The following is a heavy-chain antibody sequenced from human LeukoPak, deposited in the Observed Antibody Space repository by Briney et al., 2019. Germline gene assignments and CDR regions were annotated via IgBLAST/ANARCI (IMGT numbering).Heavy chain of an antibody. V-gene: IGHV3-74*01. D-gene: IGHD6-19*01. CDR2: IKSDGSDT. Sequence: GGSLRLSCAASGFTFSTYWMHWVRQAPGEGLVWVSRIKSDGSDTSYADSVKGRFTISRDNAKNTLYLQMNSLRAEDTAVYYCAKDGSGWYSGGFDPWGQGTLVTVSS. CDR1: GFTFSTYW. J-gene: IGHJ5*02. CDR3: AKDGSGWYSGGFDP.